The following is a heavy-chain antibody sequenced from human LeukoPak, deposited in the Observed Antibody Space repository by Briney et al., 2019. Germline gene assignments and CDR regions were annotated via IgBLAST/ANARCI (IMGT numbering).Heavy chain of an antibody. J-gene: IGHJ4*02. CDR1: GFTVSTNY. Sequence: GGSLRLSCAASGFTVSTNYMTWVRQAPGKGLEWVSLIYSGGNTDYADSVKGRFTISRDNSKNTLYLQMNSLRAEDTAVYYCANLVGATDYWGQGTLVTVSS. V-gene: IGHV3-66*02. D-gene: IGHD1-26*01. CDR3: ANLVGATDY. CDR2: IYSGGNT.